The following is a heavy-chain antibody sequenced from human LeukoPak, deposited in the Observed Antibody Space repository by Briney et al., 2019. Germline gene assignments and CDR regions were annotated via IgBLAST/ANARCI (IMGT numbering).Heavy chain of an antibody. Sequence: ASETLSLTCAVSGGSISSGGYSWSWIRQPPGKGLEWIGYIYHSGSTYYNPSLKSRVTISVDRSKNQLSLKLSSVTAADTAVYYCARARGNGDYDYWGQGTLVTASS. V-gene: IGHV4-30-2*01. CDR2: IYHSGST. J-gene: IGHJ4*02. D-gene: IGHD4-17*01. CDR3: ARARGNGDYDY. CDR1: GGSISSGGYS.